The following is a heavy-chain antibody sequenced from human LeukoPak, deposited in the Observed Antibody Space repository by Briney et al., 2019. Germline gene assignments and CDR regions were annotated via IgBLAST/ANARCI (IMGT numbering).Heavy chain of an antibody. J-gene: IGHJ4*02. CDR1: GYSFTSYW. Sequence: GESLKISCKGSGYSFTSYWIGWVRQMPGKGLVWMAVICPGDADTRYSPSFQGQVTISADKSISTAYLQWSSLKASDTAMYYCARRPTYYYDSSGYFKGAYFDYWGQGTLVTVSS. V-gene: IGHV5-51*01. D-gene: IGHD3-22*01. CDR3: ARRPTYYYDSSGYFKGAYFDY. CDR2: ICPGDADT.